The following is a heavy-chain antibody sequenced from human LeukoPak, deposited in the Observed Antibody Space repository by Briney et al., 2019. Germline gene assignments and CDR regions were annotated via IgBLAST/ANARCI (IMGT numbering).Heavy chain of an antibody. CDR1: GGSISSSSYY. V-gene: IGHV4-39*01. CDR2: IYYSGST. Sequence: PSETLSLTCTVSGGSISSSSYYWGWIRQPPGKGLEWIGSIYYSGSTYYNPSLKSRVTISVDTSKNQFSLKLSSVTAADTAVYYCATYTLQAAAGRNYFDYWGQGTLVTVSS. D-gene: IGHD6-13*01. CDR3: ATYTLQAAAGRNYFDY. J-gene: IGHJ4*02.